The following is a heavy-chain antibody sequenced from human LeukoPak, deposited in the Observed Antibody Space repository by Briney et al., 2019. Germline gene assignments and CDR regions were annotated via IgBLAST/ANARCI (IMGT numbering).Heavy chain of an antibody. J-gene: IGHJ6*04. CDR1: GFTFSNYG. CDR2: ISYDGSNK. D-gene: IGHD5-12*01. V-gene: IGHV3-30*18. CDR3: AKGASSYDRTHHYYGMDV. Sequence: GKSLRLSCAASGFTFSNYGMHWVRQAPGKGLEWVAVISYDGSNKYYADSVKGRFTISRDSSKNTLYLQMNSLRGEDTAVYYCAKGASSYDRTHHYYGMDVWGKGTTVTVSS.